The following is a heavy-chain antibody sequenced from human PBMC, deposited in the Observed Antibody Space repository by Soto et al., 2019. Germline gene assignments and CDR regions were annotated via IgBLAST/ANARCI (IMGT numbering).Heavy chain of an antibody. CDR2: IYPGDSDT. CDR3: ARSGRNAYYIMDV. D-gene: IGHD3-16*01. Sequence: GESLKISCKGSGYSFPTFWIGWVRQMPGKGLEWMGVIYPGDSDTRYSPSFQGQVTMSADRSISTAYLQWTSLKASDTAIYYCARSGRNAYYIMDVWGQGTTVTVSS. V-gene: IGHV5-51*01. J-gene: IGHJ6*02. CDR1: GYSFPTFW.